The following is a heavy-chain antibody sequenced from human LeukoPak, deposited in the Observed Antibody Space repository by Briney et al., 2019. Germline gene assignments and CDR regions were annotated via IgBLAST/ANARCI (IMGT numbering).Heavy chain of an antibody. J-gene: IGHJ4*02. CDR2: INHSGST. Sequence: PSETLSLTCAVYGGSFSGYYWSWLRQPPGKGLEWIGEINHSGSTNYNPSLKSRVTISVDTSKNQFSLKLSSVTAADTAVYYCARDCGGDCYSDWGQGTLVTVSS. CDR1: GGSFSGYY. CDR3: ARDCGGDCYSD. V-gene: IGHV4-34*01. D-gene: IGHD2-21*02.